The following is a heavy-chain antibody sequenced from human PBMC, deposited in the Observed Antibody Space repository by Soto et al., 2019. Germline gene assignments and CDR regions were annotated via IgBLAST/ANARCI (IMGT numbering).Heavy chain of an antibody. J-gene: IGHJ4*02. CDR2: IYYSGST. CDR3: ARVGGLAARTFDY. D-gene: IGHD6-6*01. Sequence: SETLSLTCTVSGGSISDFYWGWIRQPPGKGLEWIGYIYYSGSTNYNPSLKSRVTISVDTSKNQFSLNLRSMSPADTAVYYCARVGGLAARTFDYWGPGTLVTVSS. CDR1: GGSISDFY. V-gene: IGHV4-59*01.